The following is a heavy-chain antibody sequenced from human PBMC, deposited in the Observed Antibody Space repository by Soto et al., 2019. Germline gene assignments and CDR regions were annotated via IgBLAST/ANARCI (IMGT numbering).Heavy chain of an antibody. Sequence: PGGSLRRSCAASGFTFSDYYMNWIRQAPGKGLEWVSYISSSGSTIYYADSVKGRFTISRDNAKNSLYLQMNSLRAEDTAVYYWARDRVAAAGTRYYYMDVWGKGTTVTVSS. J-gene: IGHJ6*03. CDR1: GFTFSDYY. CDR3: ARDRVAAAGTRYYYMDV. V-gene: IGHV3-11*01. CDR2: ISSSGSTI. D-gene: IGHD6-13*01.